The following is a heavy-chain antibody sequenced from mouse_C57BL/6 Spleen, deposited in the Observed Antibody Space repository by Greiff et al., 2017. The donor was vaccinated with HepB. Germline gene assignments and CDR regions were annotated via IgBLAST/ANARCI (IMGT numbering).Heavy chain of an antibody. J-gene: IGHJ2*01. D-gene: IGHD3-2*02. CDR2: IRNKANNHAT. CDR3: TQTAQAPGYFDY. V-gene: IGHV6-6*01. Sequence: EVKVEESGGGLVQPGGSMKLSCAASGFTFSDAWMDWVRQSPEKGLEWVAEIRNKANNHATYYAESVKGRFTISRDDSKSSVYLQMNSLRAEDTGIYYCTQTAQAPGYFDYWGQGTTLTVSS. CDR1: GFTFSDAW.